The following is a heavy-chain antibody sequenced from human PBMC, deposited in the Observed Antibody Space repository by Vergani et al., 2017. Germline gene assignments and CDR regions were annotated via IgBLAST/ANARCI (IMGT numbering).Heavy chain of an antibody. D-gene: IGHD4-17*01. J-gene: IGHJ4*02. V-gene: IGHV3-15*01. Sequence: EVQLLESGGGLVQPGGSLRLSCVASGFTFSSYAMSWVRQAPGKGLEWVGRIKSKTDGGTTDYAAPVKGRFTISRDDSKNTLYLQMNSLKTEDTAVYYCTTDVMTTDDYWGQGTLVTVSS. CDR3: TTDVMTTDDY. CDR1: GFTFSSYA. CDR2: IKSKTDGGTT.